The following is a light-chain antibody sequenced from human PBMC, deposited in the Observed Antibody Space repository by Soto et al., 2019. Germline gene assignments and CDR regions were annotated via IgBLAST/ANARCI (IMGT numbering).Light chain of an antibody. CDR1: SSNIGAGYG. Sequence: QSVLTQSPSVSGAPGQRVTMSCTGSSSNIGAGYGVDWYQQVPGIAPKLLIYGNNNRPSGVPDRFSGSKSGTTASLAISGLQAEDEADYYCQSYDSSMSRRVFGAGTKLTVL. CDR2: GNN. J-gene: IGLJ2*01. CDR3: QSYDSSMSRRV. V-gene: IGLV1-40*01.